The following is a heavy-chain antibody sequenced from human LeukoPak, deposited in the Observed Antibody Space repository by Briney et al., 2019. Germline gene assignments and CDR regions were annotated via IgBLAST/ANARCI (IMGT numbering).Heavy chain of an antibody. CDR3: EREAGYYGSGSYLPYYYYYYGMDV. Sequence: SETLSLTCTVSGGSISSYYWSWIRQPPGKGLEWIGYIYYSGSTNYNPSLKSRVTLSVDTSKNQFSLKLSSVTAADTAVYYCEREAGYYGSGSYLPYYYYYYGMDVWGQGTTVTVSS. CDR2: IYYSGST. D-gene: IGHD3-10*01. V-gene: IGHV4-59*01. CDR1: GGSISSYY. J-gene: IGHJ6*02.